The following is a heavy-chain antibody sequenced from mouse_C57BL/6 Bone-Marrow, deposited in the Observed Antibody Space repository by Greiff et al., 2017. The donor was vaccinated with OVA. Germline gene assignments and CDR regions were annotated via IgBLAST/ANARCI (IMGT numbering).Heavy chain of an antibody. V-gene: IGHV1-19*01. CDR2: INPYNGGT. J-gene: IGHJ4*01. CDR3: GPPMDY. Sequence: VQLKESGPVLVKPGASVKMSCKASGYTFTDYYMNWVKQSHGKSLEWIGVINPYNGGTSYNQKFKGKATLTVAKSSSTAYMELNSLTSEDSAVYYCGPPMDYWGQGTSVTVSS. CDR1: GYTFTDYY.